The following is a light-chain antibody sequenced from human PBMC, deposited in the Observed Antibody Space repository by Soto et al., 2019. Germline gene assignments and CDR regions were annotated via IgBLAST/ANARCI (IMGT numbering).Light chain of an antibody. CDR2: KAS. J-gene: IGKJ1*01. CDR3: QQYNSYSWP. V-gene: IGKV1-5*03. Sequence: DIQMTHSPSTLPASVGDSVTITCRADQSISTWLAWYQQKPGKAPNLLIYKASSLESGVPSRFSGSGSRTEFTLTISSLQPDDFATYYCQQYNSYSWPFGQGTKV. CDR1: QSISTW.